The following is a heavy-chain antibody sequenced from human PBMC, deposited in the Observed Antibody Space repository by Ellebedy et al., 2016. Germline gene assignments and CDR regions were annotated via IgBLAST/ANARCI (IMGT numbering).Heavy chain of an antibody. CDR2: INTDGTIT. CDR1: GFTFSSYW. V-gene: IGHV3-74*01. D-gene: IGHD3-16*01. CDR3: ARDGGNFDY. J-gene: IGHJ4*02. Sequence: GESLKISCAASGFTFSSYWMNWVRQAPGKGLVWVSRINTDGTITNYADSVKGRFTISRDNAKNSLYLQMNSLRAEDTAVYYYARDGGNFDYWGQGTLVTVSS.